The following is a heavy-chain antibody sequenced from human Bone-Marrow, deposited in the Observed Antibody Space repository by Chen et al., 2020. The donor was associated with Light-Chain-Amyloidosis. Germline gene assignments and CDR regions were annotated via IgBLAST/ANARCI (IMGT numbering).Heavy chain of an antibody. Sequence: QVQLQESGPGLVKPWETLSLSCTISGGSISSSSYYWGWVRQPPGEGLEWIGSFLHSGRTYYNPSLKSRVTISVDTSKSQVSLRLSSVTAADTAVNYCARQSGGLTDIWGQGTLVTVSS. J-gene: IGHJ4*02. V-gene: IGHV4-39*01. CDR2: FLHSGRT. CDR3: ARQSGGLTDI. D-gene: IGHD3-9*01. CDR1: GGSISSSSYY.